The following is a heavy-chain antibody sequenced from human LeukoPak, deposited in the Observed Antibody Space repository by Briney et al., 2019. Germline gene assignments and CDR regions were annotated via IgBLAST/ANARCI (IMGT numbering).Heavy chain of an antibody. CDR3: ARARGARITMIVVVDYFHY. CDR2: IYYSGST. Sequence: PSETLSLTCTVSGGSISSYYWSWIRQPSGKGLEWIGYIYYSGSTKYCPSLMSGVTISVDTSKNQFSLKLSSVTAADTAVYYCARARGARITMIVVVDYFHYWGQGTLVTVSS. V-gene: IGHV4-59*01. CDR1: GGSISSYY. D-gene: IGHD3-22*01. J-gene: IGHJ4*02.